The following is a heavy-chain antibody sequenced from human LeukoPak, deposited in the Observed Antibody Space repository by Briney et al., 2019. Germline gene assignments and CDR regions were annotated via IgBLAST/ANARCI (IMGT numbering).Heavy chain of an antibody. J-gene: IGHJ5*02. CDR2: ISAYNGNT. CDR1: GYTFTSYG. D-gene: IGHD2-2*02. CDR3: AGYCSSTSCYIGWFDP. V-gene: IGHV1-18*01. Sequence: ASVKVSCKASGYTFTSYGISWVRQAPGQGLEWMGWISAYNGNTNYAQKLQGRVTMTTDTSTSTAYMELRSLRSDDTALYYCAGYCSSTSCYIGWFDPWGQGTLVTVSS.